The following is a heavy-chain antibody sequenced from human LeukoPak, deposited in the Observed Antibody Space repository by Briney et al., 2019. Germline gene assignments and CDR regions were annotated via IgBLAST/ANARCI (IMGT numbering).Heavy chain of an antibody. V-gene: IGHV3-7*01. J-gene: IGHJ4*02. Sequence: GGSLRLSCAASGFTFSSYWMSWVRQAPGKGLEWVANIKQDGSEKYYVDSVKGRFTISRDNAKNSLYLQMNSLRAEDTAVYYCARLYYDFRSGYYTFDFWGQGTLVTVSS. CDR2: IKQDGSEK. CDR3: ARLYYDFRSGYYTFDF. CDR1: GFTFSSYW. D-gene: IGHD3-3*01.